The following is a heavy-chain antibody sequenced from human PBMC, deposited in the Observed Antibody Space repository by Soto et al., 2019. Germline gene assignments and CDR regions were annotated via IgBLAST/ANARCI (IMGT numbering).Heavy chain of an antibody. CDR1: GFTISTYA. CDR2: VTGSGSQI. CDR3: AKDAVYKDGLWLMDS. J-gene: IGHJ5*02. D-gene: IGHD2-21*01. V-gene: IGHV3-23*01. Sequence: PGGSLRLSCAASGFTISTYAMTWVRQAPGKGLECVSGVTGSGSQIHYADSVKGRFTISKDNSKNTLYLQMSNLRDEDTALYYCAKDAVYKDGLWLMDSWGQGTLVTVSS.